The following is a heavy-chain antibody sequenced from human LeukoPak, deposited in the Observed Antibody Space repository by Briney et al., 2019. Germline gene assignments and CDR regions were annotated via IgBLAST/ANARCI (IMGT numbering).Heavy chain of an antibody. V-gene: IGHV3-74*01. CDR2: ISGDGTAR. Sequence: GGSLRLSCAASGFTSSSYWMHWVRQVPGKGLVWVSRISGDGTARNYADSVKGRFTISRDDAKNTVDLQMNSLRGEDTAVYYCVRGRGSYGWLDPWGQGTLVTVSS. J-gene: IGHJ5*02. CDR1: GFTSSSYW. CDR3: VRGRGSYGWLDP. D-gene: IGHD3-10*01.